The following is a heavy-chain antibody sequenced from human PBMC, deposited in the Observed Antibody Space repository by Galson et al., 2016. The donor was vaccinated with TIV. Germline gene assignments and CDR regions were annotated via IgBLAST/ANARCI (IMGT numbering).Heavy chain of an antibody. D-gene: IGHD6-6*01. CDR3: VKDRPVDASMDYYFYHAMDV. J-gene: IGHJ6*02. CDR2: ISYSSSAK. CDR1: GFTLSDYY. Sequence: SLRLSCAASGFTLSDYYMTWIRQAPGKGLEWLSHISYSSSAKYDADLMKGRFTMSRDNGKTSLYLQMNSLRLEDTALYYCVKDRPVDASMDYYFYHAMDVWGQGTTVTVSS. V-gene: IGHV3-11*01.